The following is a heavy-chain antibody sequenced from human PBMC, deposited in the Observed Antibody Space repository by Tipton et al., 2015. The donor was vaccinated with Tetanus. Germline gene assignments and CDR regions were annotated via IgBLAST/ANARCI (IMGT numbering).Heavy chain of an antibody. CDR1: GFTFSDYS. D-gene: IGHD4-11*01. J-gene: IGHJ4*02. CDR2: ISSRSTTM. V-gene: IGHV3-48*01. CDR3: ARDFDYKADY. Sequence: SLRLSCIASGFTFSDYSMNWVRQAPGKGLEWVSYISSRSTTMYYADSVKGRFTISRDNSKNTLYLQMNSLRAEDTAMYYCARDFDYKADYWGQGTLVTVSS.